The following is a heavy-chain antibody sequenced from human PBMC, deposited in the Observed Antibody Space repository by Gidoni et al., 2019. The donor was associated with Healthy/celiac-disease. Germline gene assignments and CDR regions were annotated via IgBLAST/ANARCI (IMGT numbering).Heavy chain of an antibody. CDR2: IYHGDSDT. CDR3: ARGSLVEMGDAFDI. CDR1: VYSFTSYC. J-gene: IGHJ3*02. D-gene: IGHD1-26*01. Sequence: VQLVHSGAEVQQPGESLKISCKGSVYSFTSYCIGWVRQMPGKGLEWMRIIYHGDSDTRYSPSVQGQVTISADKSISTAYLQWSSLKAADTAMYYCARGSLVEMGDAFDIWGQGTMVTVSS. V-gene: IGHV5-51*01.